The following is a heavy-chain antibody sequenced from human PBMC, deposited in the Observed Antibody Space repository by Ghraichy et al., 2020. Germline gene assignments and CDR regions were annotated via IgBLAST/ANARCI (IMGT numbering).Heavy chain of an antibody. CDR3: ASSDSSGYYYRSLGY. V-gene: IGHV4-34*01. CDR1: GGSFSGYY. D-gene: IGHD3-22*01. Sequence: ETLSLTCAVYGGSFSGYYWSWIRQPPGKGLEWIGEINHSGSTNYNPSLKSRVTISVDTSKNQFSLKLSSVTAADTAVYYCASSDSSGYYYRSLGYWGQGTLVTVSS. CDR2: INHSGST. J-gene: IGHJ4*02.